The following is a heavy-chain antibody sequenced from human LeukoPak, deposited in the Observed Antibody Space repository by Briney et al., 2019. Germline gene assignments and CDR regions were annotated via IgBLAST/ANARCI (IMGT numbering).Heavy chain of an antibody. J-gene: IGHJ5*02. CDR3: ARGLFEQQLVGTNWFDP. V-gene: IGHV4-59*01. CDR2: IYYSGST. D-gene: IGHD6-13*01. CDR1: GGSISSYY. Sequence: SETLSLTCTVSGGSISSYYWSWIRQPPGKGLEWIGYIYYSGSTNYNPSLKSRVTISVDTSKNQFSLKLSSVTAADTAVYYCARGLFEQQLVGTNWFDPWGQGTLVTVSS.